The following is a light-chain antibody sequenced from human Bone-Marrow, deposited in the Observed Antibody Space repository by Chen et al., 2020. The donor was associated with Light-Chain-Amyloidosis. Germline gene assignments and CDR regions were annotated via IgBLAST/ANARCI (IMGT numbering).Light chain of an antibody. CDR1: QGVGSN. CDR3: QQYDYWPPLT. V-gene: IGKV3-15*01. CDR2: GAS. Sequence: VMTQSPATLSVSPGERVTLSCRASQGVGSNLAWYQQRPGQAPRLLIYGASTRATGIPARFSGGGSGTEFTLTISSLQSEDFAVYYCQQYDYWPPLTFGAGTKVEMK. J-gene: IGKJ4*01.